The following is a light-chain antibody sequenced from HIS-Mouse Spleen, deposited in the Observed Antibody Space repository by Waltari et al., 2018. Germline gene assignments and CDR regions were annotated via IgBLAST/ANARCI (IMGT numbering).Light chain of an antibody. Sequence: SYELTQPPSVSVSPGQTARITCSGDALPKQYAYWYQQKPGKAPVLVIYKDSERPSGIPERFSGSSSGTTVTLTISGVQAEDEADYYCQSADSSVTYVVFGGGTKLTVL. V-gene: IGLV3-25*03. J-gene: IGLJ2*01. CDR3: QSADSSVTYVV. CDR2: KDS. CDR1: ALPKQY.